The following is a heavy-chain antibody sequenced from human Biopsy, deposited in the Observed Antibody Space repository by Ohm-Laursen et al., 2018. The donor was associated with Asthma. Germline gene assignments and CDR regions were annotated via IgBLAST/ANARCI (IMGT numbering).Heavy chain of an antibody. J-gene: IGHJ2*01. CDR1: GDAMSTSGSY. Sequence: GTLSLTCVAPGDAMSTSGSYWGWIRQSPGKGLEWIGSIYYSGRTYYNPSLESRVTISADTSKNHFSLKVTSVTAADTAVYYCARAVSSSSYWYFDLWGRGDLVTVSS. CDR2: IYYSGRT. CDR3: ARAVSSSSYWYFDL. D-gene: IGHD6-6*01. V-gene: IGHV4-39*02.